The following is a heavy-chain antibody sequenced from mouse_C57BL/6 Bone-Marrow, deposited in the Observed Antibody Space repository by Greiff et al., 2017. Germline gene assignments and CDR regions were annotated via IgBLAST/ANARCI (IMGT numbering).Heavy chain of an antibody. CDR1: GFTFSDYY. D-gene: IGHD1-1*01. V-gene: IGHV5-16*01. CDR3: ARLIYYYGSSSLFDY. Sequence: EVKVVESEGGLVQPGSSMKLSCTASGFTFSDYYMAWVRQVPEQGLEWVANINYDGSSTYYLDSLQSRFIISRDNAKNLLYLQMSSLKSEDTATYYCARLIYYYGSSSLFDYWGQGTTLTVSS. CDR2: INYDGSST. J-gene: IGHJ2*01.